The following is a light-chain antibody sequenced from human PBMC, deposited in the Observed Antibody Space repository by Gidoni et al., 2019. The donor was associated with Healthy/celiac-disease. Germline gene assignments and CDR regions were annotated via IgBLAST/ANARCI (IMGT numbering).Light chain of an antibody. CDR2: DVS. V-gene: IGLV2-14*03. CDR1: STDVGGYNY. CDR3: SSYTSTSTLYV. J-gene: IGLJ1*01. Sequence: QSALTQPAPVPGSPGQSINISCTGTSTDVGGYNYVSWHHQHPAKAPKLRIYDVSNRPSGVSNRFSGSKSGNTASLTIAGLQAEDEADYYCSSYTSTSTLYVFGTGTKVTVL.